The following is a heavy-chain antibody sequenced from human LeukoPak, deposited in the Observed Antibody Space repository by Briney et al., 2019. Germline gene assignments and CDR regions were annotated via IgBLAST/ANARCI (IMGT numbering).Heavy chain of an antibody. CDR2: IYYSGST. Sequence: PSETLSLTCTVSAGSISSTSYYWGWIRQPPGKRLEWIGSIYYSGSTYYNPSLKSRVTISVDTSKNRFSLRLSSVTAADTAVYYCARQPAYYYDRSGYYSGAFDIWGQGTVVTVSS. V-gene: IGHV4-39*01. CDR3: ARQPAYYYDRSGYYSGAFDI. J-gene: IGHJ3*02. CDR1: AGSISSTSYY. D-gene: IGHD3-22*01.